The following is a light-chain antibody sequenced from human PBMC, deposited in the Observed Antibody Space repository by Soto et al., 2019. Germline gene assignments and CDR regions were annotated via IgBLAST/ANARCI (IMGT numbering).Light chain of an antibody. V-gene: IGKV3-11*01. CDR1: QSVFSS. CDR2: DAS. CDR3: QQRSNRPLS. J-gene: IGKJ4*01. Sequence: ESVVIGGRGTVSLSPGERANLVDRASQSVFSSLAWYQQKPGQAPRLLIYDASNRATGIPVRFRGSGSGTDLSLTISCLEAEDFAGYYCQQRSNRPLSFAGGTKVDI.